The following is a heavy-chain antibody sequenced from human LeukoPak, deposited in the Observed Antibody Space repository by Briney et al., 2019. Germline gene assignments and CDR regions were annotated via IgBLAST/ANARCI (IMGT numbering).Heavy chain of an antibody. V-gene: IGHV3-7*01. D-gene: IGHD5-24*01. CDR1: GFTFSSYW. Sequence: PGGSLRLSCAASGFTFSSYWMSWVRQAPGKGLEWVANIKQDGSEKYYVDSVKGRFTISRDNAKNSLYLLMNSLRAEDTAVYYCARGKMATTKLPTDAFDIWGQGTMVTVSS. CDR3: ARGKMATTKLPTDAFDI. CDR2: IKQDGSEK. J-gene: IGHJ3*02.